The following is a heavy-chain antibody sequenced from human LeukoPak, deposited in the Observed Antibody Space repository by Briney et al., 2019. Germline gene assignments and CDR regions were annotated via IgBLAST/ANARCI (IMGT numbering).Heavy chain of an antibody. CDR2: IRGNGET. CDR3: AKASWVSSTDAVR. CDR1: GLSFSSFA. V-gene: IGHV3-23*01. D-gene: IGHD6-19*01. Sequence: GGSLRLSCAASGLSFSSFAMSWVRQGPARGLEWVSSIRGNGETFHVDSVKGRFTLSSDSSRNTVYFQLNNLRVEDTAIYYCAKASWVSSTDAVRWGQGTLVTVSS. J-gene: IGHJ4*02.